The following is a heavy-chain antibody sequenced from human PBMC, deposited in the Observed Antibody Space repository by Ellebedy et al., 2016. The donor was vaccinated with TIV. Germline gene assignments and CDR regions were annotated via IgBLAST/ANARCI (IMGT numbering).Heavy chain of an antibody. CDR3: ARDHWAYDF. J-gene: IGHJ3*01. V-gene: IGHV3-21*01. CDR1: GFTFSSYS. Sequence: GESLKISCAASGFTFSSYSINWVRQAPGKGLEWVSSITSSSSYIYYADSVKGRFTISRDNAKNSLYLQMNSLRAEDTAVYYCARDHWAYDFWGQGTMVTVSS. CDR2: ITSSSSYI.